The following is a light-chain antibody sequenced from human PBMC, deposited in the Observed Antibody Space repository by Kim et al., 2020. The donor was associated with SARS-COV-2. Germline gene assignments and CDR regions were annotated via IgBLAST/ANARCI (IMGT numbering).Light chain of an antibody. Sequence: ASVGDTVTITCRASDYGQSWLAWYQQKPGQVPKLLIDKSSQLQSGVPARFSGSGSGTEFTLTITSLQPTDVATYYCQQYHTHSTFGQGTKVDIK. CDR1: DYGQSW. J-gene: IGKJ1*01. CDR2: KSS. CDR3: QQYHTHST. V-gene: IGKV1-5*03.